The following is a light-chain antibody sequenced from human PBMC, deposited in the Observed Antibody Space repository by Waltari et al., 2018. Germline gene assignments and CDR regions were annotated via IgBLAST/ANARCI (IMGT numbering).Light chain of an antibody. V-gene: IGLV3-19*01. CDR3: SSRDSSASHVL. Sequence: WYQQKPGQAPVRVIYNKNNRPPGSPDRFAGSGSGNTAPLIIIGAQAEDEADYYCSSRDSSASHVLFGGGTKLTVL. CDR2: NKN. J-gene: IGLJ2*01.